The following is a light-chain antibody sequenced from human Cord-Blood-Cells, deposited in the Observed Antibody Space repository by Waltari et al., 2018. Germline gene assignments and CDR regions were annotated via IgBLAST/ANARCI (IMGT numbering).Light chain of an antibody. J-gene: IGKJ1*01. CDR3: QQYGSSPQT. Sequence: EIVLTQSPGTRSLSPGERATLACRASQSVSSSYLAWYQQNPGQAPRLLIYGASSRATGIPDRFSGSGSGTDFTLTISRLEPEDFAVYYCQQYGSSPQTFGQGTKVEIK. V-gene: IGKV3-20*01. CDR1: QSVSSSY. CDR2: GAS.